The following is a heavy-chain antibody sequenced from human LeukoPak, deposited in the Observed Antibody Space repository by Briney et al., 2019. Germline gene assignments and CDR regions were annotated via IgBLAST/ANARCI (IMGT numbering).Heavy chain of an antibody. V-gene: IGHV4-59*12. J-gene: IGHJ6*03. CDR3: ARLSYGSGSYYISRYYYYYMDV. Sequence: PSETLSLTCAVYGGSFSGYYWSWIRQPPGKGLEWIGYIYYSGSPNYNPSLKSRVTISVDTSKNQFSLKLSSVTAADTAVYYCARLSYGSGSYYISRYYYYYMDVWGKGTTVTISS. D-gene: IGHD3-10*01. CDR1: GGSFSGYY. CDR2: IYYSGSP.